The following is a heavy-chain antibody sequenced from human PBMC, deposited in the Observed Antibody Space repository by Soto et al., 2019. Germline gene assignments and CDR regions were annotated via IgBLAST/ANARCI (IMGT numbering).Heavy chain of an antibody. CDR1: GGSINNHY. CDR2: IYYTGST. CDR3: ARDRSIIGTTYYYYYMDV. Sequence: SETLSLTCTVSGGSINNHYWSWIRQPPGKGLEWIGYIYYTGSTNYNPSLKSRVTMSVDTPKNQFSLNLTSVTAADTAVYYCARDRSIIGTTYYYYYMDVWGKGTTVTVSS. V-gene: IGHV4-59*11. J-gene: IGHJ6*03. D-gene: IGHD1-7*01.